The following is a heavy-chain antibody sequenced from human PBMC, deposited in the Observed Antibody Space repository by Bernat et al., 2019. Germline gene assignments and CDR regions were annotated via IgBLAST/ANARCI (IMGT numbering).Heavy chain of an antibody. J-gene: IGHJ4*02. CDR1: GFTFSSYG. Sequence: QVQLVESGGGVVQPGRSLRLSCAASGFTFSSYGMHWVRQAPGKGLEWVAVIWYDGSNKYYADAVKGRFTISRDNSKNTLYLQMNSLRAEDTAVYYCARDSSEYSSSKRAPLNYWGRGTLVTGSS. D-gene: IGHD6-6*01. CDR3: ARDSSEYSSSKRAPLNY. V-gene: IGHV3-33*01. CDR2: IWYDGSNK.